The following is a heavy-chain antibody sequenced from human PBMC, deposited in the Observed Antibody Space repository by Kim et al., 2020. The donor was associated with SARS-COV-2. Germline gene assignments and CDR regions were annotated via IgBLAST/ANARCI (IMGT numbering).Heavy chain of an antibody. J-gene: IGHJ6*02. CDR2: ISSSSSYI. V-gene: IGHV3-21*01. Sequence: GGSLRLSCAASGFTFSSYSMNWVRQAPGKGLEWVSSISSSSSYIYYADSVKGRFTISRDNAKNSLYLQMNSLRAEDTAVYYCARDKRSGRRAYYYYGMDVWVQGTTGTVSS. D-gene: IGHD3-3*01. CDR3: ARDKRSGRRAYYYYGMDV. CDR1: GFTFSSYS.